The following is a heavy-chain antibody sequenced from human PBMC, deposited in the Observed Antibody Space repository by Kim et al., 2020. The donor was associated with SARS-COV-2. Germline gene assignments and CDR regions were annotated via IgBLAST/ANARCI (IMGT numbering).Heavy chain of an antibody. CDR2: ISGSKSYI. Sequence: GGSLRLSCTGSGFTFSYFAMNWVRQAPGKGLEWVSSISGSKSYISYADSVRGRFAVSTDTATKSLYLQMTSRRVEDTGVYYCARWRGPRGNCDTQDCYKSGMDVWGQG. J-gene: IGHJ6*02. D-gene: IGHD3-22*01. CDR3: ARWRGPRGNCDTQDCYKSGMDV. V-gene: IGHV3-21*01. CDR1: GFTFSYFA.